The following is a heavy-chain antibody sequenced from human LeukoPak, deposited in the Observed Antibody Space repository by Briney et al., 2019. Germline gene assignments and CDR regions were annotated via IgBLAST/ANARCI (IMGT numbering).Heavy chain of an antibody. CDR1: GFAFSNAW. V-gene: IGHV3-15*01. CDR2: IKSKTDGGTT. J-gene: IGHJ4*02. D-gene: IGHD1-14*01. CDR3: TTDPGHYPDY. Sequence: GGSLRLSCAASGFAFSNAWMSWVRQAPGKGLEWVGRIKSKTDGGTTDYAAPVKGRFTISRDDSKNTLYLQMNSLKIEDTAMYYCTTDPGHYPDYWGRGTLVTVSS.